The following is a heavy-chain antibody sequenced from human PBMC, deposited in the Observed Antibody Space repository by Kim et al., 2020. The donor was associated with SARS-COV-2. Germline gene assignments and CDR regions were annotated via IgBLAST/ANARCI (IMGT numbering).Heavy chain of an antibody. D-gene: IGHD6-13*01. J-gene: IGHJ5*02. CDR3: ARAPPKYTSSWYAGPGWFDP. Sequence: SETLSLTCTVSGVSISSSSYYWGWIRQPPGKGLEWIGSIYYSGNTYYNPSLKSRVTISVDTSKNQFSLKLSSVTAADTAVYYCARAPPKYTSSWYAGPGWFDPWGQGTLVIVSS. CDR1: GVSISSSSYY. V-gene: IGHV4-39*07. CDR2: IYYSGNT.